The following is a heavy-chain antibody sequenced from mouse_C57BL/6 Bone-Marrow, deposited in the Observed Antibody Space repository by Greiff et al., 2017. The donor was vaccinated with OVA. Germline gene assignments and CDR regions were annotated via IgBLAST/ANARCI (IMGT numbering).Heavy chain of an antibody. CDR1: GYTFTSYW. V-gene: IGHV1-69*01. CDR2: IDPSDSYT. D-gene: IGHD4-1*02. CDR3: ARSQLGHDY. J-gene: IGHJ2*01. Sequence: VQLQQPGAELVMPGASVKLSCKASGYTFTSYWMHWVKQRPGQGLEWIGEIDPSDSYTNYNQKFKGKSTLTVDKSSSTAYMQLSSLTSEDSAVYYCARSQLGHDYWGQGTTLTVSS.